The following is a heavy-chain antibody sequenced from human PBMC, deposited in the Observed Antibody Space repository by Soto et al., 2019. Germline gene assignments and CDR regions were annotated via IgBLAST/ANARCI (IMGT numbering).Heavy chain of an antibody. D-gene: IGHD3-22*01. J-gene: IGHJ4*02. Sequence: SETLSLTCTVSGGSISSGDYYWSWIRQPPGKGLEWIGYIYYSGSTYYNPSLKSRVTISVDTSKNQFSLKLSSVTAADTAVYYCARAQRYYYDSSGYPDYWGQGTLVTVSS. CDR1: GGSISSGDYY. CDR2: IYYSGST. V-gene: IGHV4-30-4*01. CDR3: ARAQRYYYDSSGYPDY.